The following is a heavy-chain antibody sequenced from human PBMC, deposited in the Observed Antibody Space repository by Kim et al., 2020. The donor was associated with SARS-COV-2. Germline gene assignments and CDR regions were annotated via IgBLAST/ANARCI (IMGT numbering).Heavy chain of an antibody. Sequence: GGSQRLSCAGAGFTFSSHGMHWVRQAPGKGLEWVAVISYDGSNKYYADSVKGRFTISRDSSKNTLYLQMNSLRPEDTAVYYCARAVAGSTCDYWGQGTLVTVSS. CDR1: GFTFSSHG. CDR2: ISYDGSNK. D-gene: IGHD6-19*01. CDR3: ARAVAGSTCDY. V-gene: IGHV3-30*03. J-gene: IGHJ4*02.